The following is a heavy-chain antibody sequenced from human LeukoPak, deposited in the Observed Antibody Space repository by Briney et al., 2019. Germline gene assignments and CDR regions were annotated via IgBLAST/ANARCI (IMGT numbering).Heavy chain of an antibody. CDR3: ARDWHYYDISGYRTGDH. CDR1: GFSFSDYG. Sequence: GGSLRLSCAASGFSFSDYGMHWVRQAPGKGLEWVAFIRYDGSDKYYADSVKGRFTISRDNSKNTLYLQMNSLRAKDTAVYYCARDWHYYDISGYRTGDHWGQGTLVTVSS. CDR2: IRYDGSDK. D-gene: IGHD3-22*01. J-gene: IGHJ4*02. V-gene: IGHV3-30*02.